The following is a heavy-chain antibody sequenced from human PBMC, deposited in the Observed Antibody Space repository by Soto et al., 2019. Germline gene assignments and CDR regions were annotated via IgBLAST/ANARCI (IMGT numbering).Heavy chain of an antibody. CDR2: ISWNSGSI. CDR1: GLTFDDYA. CDR3: AKDILGYCRGGSGGGALDI. V-gene: IGHV3-9*01. J-gene: IGHJ3*02. Sequence: PGGSLRLSCAASGLTFDDYAMHWVRQAPGKGLEWVSGISWNSGSIGYADSVKGRFTISRDNAKNSLYLQMNSLRAEDTALYYLAKDILGYCRGGSGGGALDIWGQGTMVPVSS. D-gene: IGHD2-15*01.